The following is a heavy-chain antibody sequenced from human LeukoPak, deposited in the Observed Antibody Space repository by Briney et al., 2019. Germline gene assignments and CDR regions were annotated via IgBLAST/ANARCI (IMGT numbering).Heavy chain of an antibody. CDR3: TRAPVRGVIYWFDP. D-gene: IGHD3-10*01. V-gene: IGHV3-49*03. Sequence: GRSLRLSCTASGFTFGAYAMSWFRQAPGKGLEWVSFIRSKTYGGTTEYAASVKGRFTISRDDSKSIAYLQMNSLKTEDTAIYYCTRAPVRGVIYWFDPWGQGTLVTVSS. J-gene: IGHJ5*02. CDR2: IRSKTYGGTT. CDR1: GFTFGAYA.